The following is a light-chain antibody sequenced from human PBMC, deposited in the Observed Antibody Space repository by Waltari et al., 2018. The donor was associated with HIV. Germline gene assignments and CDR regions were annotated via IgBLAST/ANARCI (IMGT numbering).Light chain of an antibody. V-gene: IGLV1-47*01. Sequence: QSVLTQPPSSSATPGQNVTISCSGGPSNIKTNDGYWYQQLPGAAPELVIYRSDQRPSGVPERFSGSKSATSASLAISGLRSDDEADYYCASWDDSLSGVVFGGGTKLTVL. CDR1: PSNIKTND. J-gene: IGLJ2*01. CDR3: ASWDDSLSGVV. CDR2: RSD.